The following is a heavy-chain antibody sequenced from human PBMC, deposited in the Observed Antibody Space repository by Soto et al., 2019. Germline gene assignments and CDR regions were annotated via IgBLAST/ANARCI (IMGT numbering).Heavy chain of an antibody. CDR1: GGSMRNYF. D-gene: IGHD6-13*01. CDR3: AAGEASSRNLAPYYLDF. Sequence: SETLSLTCTVSGGSMRNYFWTWVRQPPGKGLEWIGYIHYSGTTSFFPSYNPSLRSRVTISEDTSKNQFSLKLLSVTTADTAVYFCAAGEASSRNLAPYYLDFWGQGTLVTVSS. J-gene: IGHJ4*02. CDR2: IHYSGTT. V-gene: IGHV4-59*01.